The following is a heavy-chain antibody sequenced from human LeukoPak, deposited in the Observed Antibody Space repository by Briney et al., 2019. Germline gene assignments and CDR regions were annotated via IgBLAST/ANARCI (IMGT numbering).Heavy chain of an antibody. CDR2: LTGDGNT. CDR3: AKKSLWSGPFDY. Sequence: GGSLRLSCAASGFTFTSYAMSWVRQAPGKGLEWVSVLTGDGNTYYTDSVKGRFTLSRDNSKNTLFLQMNSLRAEDTAVYFCAKKSLWSGPFDYWGQGTLVTVFS. V-gene: IGHV3-23*01. CDR1: GFTFTSYA. D-gene: IGHD3-3*01. J-gene: IGHJ4*02.